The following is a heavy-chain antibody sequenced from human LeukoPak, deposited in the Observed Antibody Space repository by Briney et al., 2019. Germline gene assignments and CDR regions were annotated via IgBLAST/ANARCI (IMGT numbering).Heavy chain of an antibody. CDR3: ARLGPLGYCSGGSCYSAYYYGMDV. CDR2: IYYSGST. J-gene: IGHJ6*02. V-gene: IGHV4-39*07. CDR1: GGSISSSSYY. Sequence: SETLSLTCTVSGGSISSSSYYWGWIRQPPGKGLEWIGSIYYSGSTYYNPSLKSRVTISVDTSKNQFSLKLSSVTAADTAVYYCARLGPLGYCSGGSCYSAYYYGMDVWGQGTTVTVSS. D-gene: IGHD2-15*01.